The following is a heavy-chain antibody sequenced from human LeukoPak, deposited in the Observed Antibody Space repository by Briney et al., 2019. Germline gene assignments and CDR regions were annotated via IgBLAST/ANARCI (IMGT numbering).Heavy chain of an antibody. Sequence: ASVKVSCKASGCTFTSYGISWVRQAPGQGLEWMGWISAYNGNTNYAQKLQGRVTMTTDTSTSTAYMELRSLRSDDTAVYYCAINSGSRDYYYYYGMDVWGQGTTVTVSS. J-gene: IGHJ6*02. CDR1: GCTFTSYG. CDR2: ISAYNGNT. CDR3: AINSGSRDYYYYYGMDV. D-gene: IGHD1-26*01. V-gene: IGHV1-18*01.